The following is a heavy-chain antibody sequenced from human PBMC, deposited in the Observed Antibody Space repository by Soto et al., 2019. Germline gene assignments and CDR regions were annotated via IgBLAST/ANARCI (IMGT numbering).Heavy chain of an antibody. Sequence: MHRVIQKTGKGLEWVAVLSHDGSNKYYADSVKGRFTISRDNSKNTLYLQMNSLRAEDTAVYYCAKDGGPVYCNSPGCSAKLFDYRVQGTPVPVSS. CDR3: AKDGGPVYCNSPGCSAKLFDY. D-gene: IGHD2-2*01. V-gene: IGHV3-30-3*02. CDR2: LSHDGSNK. J-gene: IGHJ4*02.